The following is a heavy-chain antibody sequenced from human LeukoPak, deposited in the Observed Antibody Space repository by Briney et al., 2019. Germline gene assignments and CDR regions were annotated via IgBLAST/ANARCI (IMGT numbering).Heavy chain of an antibody. CDR1: GGSISSYY. J-gene: IGHJ4*02. CDR2: IYYSGST. CDR3: ARDQDYGVFDY. V-gene: IGHV4-59*01. D-gene: IGHD4-17*01. Sequence: SETLSLTCTVSGGSISSYYWSWIRQPPGKGLEWIGYIYYSGSTNYKPSLKSRVTISVDTSKNQFSLKLSSVTAADTAVYYCARDQDYGVFDYWGQGTLVTVSS.